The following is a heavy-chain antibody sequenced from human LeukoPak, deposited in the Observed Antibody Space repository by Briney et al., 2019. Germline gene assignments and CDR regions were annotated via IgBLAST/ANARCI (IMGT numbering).Heavy chain of an antibody. CDR2: IYAAGGT. D-gene: IGHD6-19*01. J-gene: IGHJ4*02. V-gene: IGHV3-53*01. CDR3: TRASGSGWELDY. CDR1: GFSVRTNY. Sequence: GGSLRLSCAASGFSVRTNYMTWVRQAPGKGLEWVSAIYAAGGTNYADSVKGRFTISRDDSKNTVYLQMNSLRGEDTAVYYCTRASGSGWELDYWGQGTLVTVSS.